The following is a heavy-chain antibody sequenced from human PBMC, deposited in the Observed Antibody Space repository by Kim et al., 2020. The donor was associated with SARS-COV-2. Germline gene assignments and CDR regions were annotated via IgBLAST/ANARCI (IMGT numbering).Heavy chain of an antibody. CDR3: ARAVGDNSASGNWFDP. V-gene: IGHV1-69*04. CDR2: IIPIVDRV. CDR1: GGSLSSYP. D-gene: IGHD3-10*01. Sequence: SVKVSCKASGGSLSSYPISWVRQAPGQGLEWMGRIIPIVDRVTYAQKFQGRVTISADTSTITAYMELSSLKSDDTAVYYCARAVGDNSASGNWFDPWGQGTLVIVSS. J-gene: IGHJ5*02.